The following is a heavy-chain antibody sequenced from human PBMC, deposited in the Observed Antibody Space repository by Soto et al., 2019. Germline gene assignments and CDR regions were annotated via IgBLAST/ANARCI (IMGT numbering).Heavy chain of an antibody. CDR1: GGSISSGGYY. D-gene: IGHD3-10*01. CDR3: ARDLRLRGFYGMDV. J-gene: IGHJ6*02. V-gene: IGHV4-31*03. Sequence: QVQLQESGPGLVKPSQTLSLTCTVSGGSISSGGYYWSWIRQHPGKGLEWIGYIYYSGSIYYNPSLKSRVTISVDTSKNQFSLKLSSVTAADTAVYYCARDLRLRGFYGMDVWGQGTTVTVSS. CDR2: IYYSGSI.